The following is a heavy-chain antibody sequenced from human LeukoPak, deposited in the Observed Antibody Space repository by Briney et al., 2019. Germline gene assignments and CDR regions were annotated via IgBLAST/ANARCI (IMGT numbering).Heavy chain of an antibody. Sequence: SVKVSCKASGGTFCSYTISWVRQAPGQGLEWMGRIIPILGIANYAQKFQGRVTITADKSTSTAYMELSSLRSEDTAVYYCARDLSWVAGILDYWGQGTLVTVSS. J-gene: IGHJ4*02. CDR2: IIPILGIA. D-gene: IGHD6-19*01. CDR1: GGTFCSYT. V-gene: IGHV1-69*04. CDR3: ARDLSWVAGILDY.